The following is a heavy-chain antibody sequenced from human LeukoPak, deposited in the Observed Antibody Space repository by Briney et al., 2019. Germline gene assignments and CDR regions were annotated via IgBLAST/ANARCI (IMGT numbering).Heavy chain of an antibody. CDR1: QFTFSSYS. Sequence: GGSLTLSCAASQFTFSSYSMNWVRQAPGKGLEWVSSINGGATHIYYADSLRGRFIISRDDAKNSLYLQMNSLRAEDTAVYYCVRLRRNSDSSGYYYYYDYWGQGTLVTVSS. D-gene: IGHD3-22*01. V-gene: IGHV3-21*01. J-gene: IGHJ4*02. CDR2: INGGATHI. CDR3: VRLRRNSDSSGYYYYYDY.